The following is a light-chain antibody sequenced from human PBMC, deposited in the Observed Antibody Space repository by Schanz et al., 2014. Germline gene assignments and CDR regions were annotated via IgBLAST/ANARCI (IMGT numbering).Light chain of an antibody. CDR1: SSDVGSYNL. Sequence: QSALTQPASVSGSPGQSITISCTGTSSDVGSYNLVSWYQQHPGEAPKLLIYEGTKRPSGVSYRFSGSKSGNTASLTISGLQAEDEADYYCCSYAGSSTLVFGGGTKLTVL. J-gene: IGLJ3*02. CDR3: CSYAGSSTLV. CDR2: EGT. V-gene: IGLV2-23*01.